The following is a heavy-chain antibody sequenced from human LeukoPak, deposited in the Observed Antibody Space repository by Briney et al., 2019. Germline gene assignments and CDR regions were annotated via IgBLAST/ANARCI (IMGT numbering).Heavy chain of an antibody. CDR3: ARGIIEKYCSSTSCGFDY. Sequence: PGGSLRLSCAPSAFTFDDYGMSWSGQAPGKGLEWVSGIIWNGGSTGYADSVKGRFTISRDNAKNSLYLQMNSLRAEDTALYYCARGIIEKYCSSTSCGFDYWGQGTLVTVSS. D-gene: IGHD2-2*01. CDR1: AFTFDDYG. V-gene: IGHV3-20*04. CDR2: IIWNGGST. J-gene: IGHJ4*02.